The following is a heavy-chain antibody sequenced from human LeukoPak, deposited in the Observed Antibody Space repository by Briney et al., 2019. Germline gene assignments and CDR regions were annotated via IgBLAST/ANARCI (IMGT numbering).Heavy chain of an antibody. J-gene: IGHJ4*02. Sequence: GGSLRLSCAASGFTFSSYGMHWVRQAPGKGLEWVAVISYDGSNKYYADSVKGRFTISRDNSKNTLYLQMNSLRAEDTAVYYCAKDRAIIAAAYYFDYWGQGTLVTVSS. CDR3: AKDRAIIAAAYYFDY. D-gene: IGHD6-13*01. CDR2: ISYDGSNK. CDR1: GFTFSSYG. V-gene: IGHV3-30*18.